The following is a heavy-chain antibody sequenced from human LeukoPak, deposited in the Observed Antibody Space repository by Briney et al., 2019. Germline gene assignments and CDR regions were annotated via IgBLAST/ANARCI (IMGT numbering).Heavy chain of an antibody. CDR2: INAGNDNT. Sequence: ASVKVSCKASGYTFTSYAMHWVRQAPGQRLEWMGWINAGNDNTKYSQKFQGRVTITRDTSASTAYMELSSLRSEDTAVYYCARDLGYCTGGTCYPNWFDPWGQGTLVTVSS. D-gene: IGHD2-15*01. J-gene: IGHJ5*02. CDR3: ARDLGYCTGGTCYPNWFDP. CDR1: GYTFTSYA. V-gene: IGHV1-3*01.